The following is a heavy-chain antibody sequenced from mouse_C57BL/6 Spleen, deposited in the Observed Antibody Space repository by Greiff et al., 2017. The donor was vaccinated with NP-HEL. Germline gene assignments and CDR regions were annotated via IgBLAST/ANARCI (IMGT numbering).Heavy chain of an antibody. CDR3: ARYDDYDGGGGYFDY. CDR1: GYTFTSYW. CDR2: IYPGSGST. D-gene: IGHD2-4*01. J-gene: IGHJ2*01. V-gene: IGHV1-55*01. Sequence: QVQLQQPGAELVKPGASVKMSCKASGYTFTSYWITWVKQRPGQGLEWIGDIYPGSGSTNYNEKFKSKATLTVDTSSSTAYMQLSSLTSEDSAVYYCARYDDYDGGGGYFDYWGQGTTLTVSS.